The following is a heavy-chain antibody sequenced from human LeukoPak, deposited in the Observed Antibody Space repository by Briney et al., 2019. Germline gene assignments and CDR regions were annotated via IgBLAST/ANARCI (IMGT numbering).Heavy chain of an antibody. CDR2: ISSSSSYI. CDR1: GFTFSSYS. CDR3: ARCDYDILTGQTYYYMDV. D-gene: IGHD3-9*01. Sequence: GGSLRLSCAASGFTFSSYSMNWVRQAPGKGLEWVSSISSSSSYIYYADSVKGRFTISRDNAKNSLYLQMNSLRAEDTAVYYCARCDYDILTGQTYYYMDVWGKGTTVTISS. V-gene: IGHV3-21*04. J-gene: IGHJ6*03.